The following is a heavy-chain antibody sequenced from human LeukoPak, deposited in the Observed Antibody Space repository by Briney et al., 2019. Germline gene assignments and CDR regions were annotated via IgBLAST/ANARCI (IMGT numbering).Heavy chain of an antibody. CDR3: AKLMTTVTTFHY. J-gene: IGHJ4*02. Sequence: SRDNSKNTLYLQMNSLRAEDTAVYYCAKLMTTVTTFHYWGQGTLVTVSS. D-gene: IGHD4-17*01. V-gene: IGHV3-30*02.